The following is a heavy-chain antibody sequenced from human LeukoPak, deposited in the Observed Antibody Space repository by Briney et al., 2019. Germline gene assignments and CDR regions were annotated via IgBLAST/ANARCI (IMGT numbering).Heavy chain of an antibody. J-gene: IGHJ4*02. V-gene: IGHV3-23*01. Sequence: GGSLRLSCAASGFTFSSYAMSWVRQAPGKGLEWVSAISGSGGSTYYADSVKGRFTISRDNSKNTLYLQMNRLRAEDTAVYYCAKGSFRFLEWLSLGYWGQGTLVTVSS. CDR3: AKGSFRFLEWLSLGY. CDR2: ISGSGGST. D-gene: IGHD3-3*01. CDR1: GFTFSSYA.